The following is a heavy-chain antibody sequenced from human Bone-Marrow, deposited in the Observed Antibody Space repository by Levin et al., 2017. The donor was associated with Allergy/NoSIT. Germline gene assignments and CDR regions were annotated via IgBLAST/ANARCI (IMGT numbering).Heavy chain of an antibody. CDR1: GFTFSNAW. V-gene: IGHV3-15*01. D-gene: IGHD6-6*01. J-gene: IGHJ3*02. CDR2: IKSKTDGGTT. Sequence: GGSLRLSCAASGFTFSNAWMSWVRQAPGKGLEWVGRIKSKTDGGTTDYAAPVKGRFTISRDDSKNTLYLQMNSLKTEDTAVYYCTTREIEYSSWRPGVFAFDIWGQGTMVTVSS. CDR3: TTREIEYSSWRPGVFAFDI.